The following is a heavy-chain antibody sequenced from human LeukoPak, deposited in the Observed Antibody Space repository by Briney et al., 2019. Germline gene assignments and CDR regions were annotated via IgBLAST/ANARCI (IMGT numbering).Heavy chain of an antibody. CDR1: GGTFSSYA. CDR2: IIPIFGTA. CDR3: AREIAAAGTAGI. J-gene: IGHJ4*02. V-gene: IGHV1-69*05. D-gene: IGHD6-13*01. Sequence: SVKVSCKASGGTFSSYAISWVRQAPGQGLEWMGGIIPIFGTANYAQKFQGRVTITTGEPTSTAYMELSSLRSEDTAVYYCAREIAAAGTAGIWGQGTLVTVSS.